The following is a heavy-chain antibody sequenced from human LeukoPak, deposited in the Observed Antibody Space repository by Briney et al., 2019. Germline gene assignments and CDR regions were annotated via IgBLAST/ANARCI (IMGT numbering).Heavy chain of an antibody. Sequence: SETLSLTCTVSGYSISSGYYWGWIRPPPGKGLEWIGSIYYSGSTYYNPSLKSRVTISVDTSKNQFSLKLSSVTAADTAVYYCARRVHKWGSGWPFDYWGQGTLVTVSS. V-gene: IGHV4-38-2*02. J-gene: IGHJ4*02. D-gene: IGHD6-19*01. CDR3: ARRVHKWGSGWPFDY. CDR2: IYYSGST. CDR1: GYSISSGYY.